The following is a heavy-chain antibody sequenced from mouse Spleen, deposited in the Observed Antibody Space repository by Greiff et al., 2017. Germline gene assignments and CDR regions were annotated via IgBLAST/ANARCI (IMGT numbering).Heavy chain of an antibody. V-gene: IGHV5-16*01. D-gene: IGHD1-1*01. Sequence: EVQVVESEGGLVQPGSSMKLSCTASGFTFSDYYMAWVRQVPEKGLEWVANINYDGSSTYYLDSLKSRFIISRDNAKNILYLQMSSLKSEDTATYYCARAIYYYGSSYGFAYWGQGTLVTVSA. J-gene: IGHJ3*01. CDR1: GFTFSDYY. CDR2: INYDGSST. CDR3: ARAIYYYGSSYGFAY.